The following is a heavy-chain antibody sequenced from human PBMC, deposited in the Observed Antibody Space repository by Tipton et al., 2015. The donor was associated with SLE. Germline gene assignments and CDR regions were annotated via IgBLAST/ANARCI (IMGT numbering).Heavy chain of an antibody. CDR3: ARLHWYYYDSSGADY. V-gene: IGHV4-59*11. CDR1: GGSISSHY. Sequence: TLSLTCTVSGGSISSHYWSWFRQPPGKGLEWIGYIYYSGSTNYNPSLKSRVTISVDTSKNQFSLKLSSVTAADTAVYYCARLHWYYYDSSGADYWGQGTLVTVSS. CDR2: IYYSGST. D-gene: IGHD3-22*01. J-gene: IGHJ4*02.